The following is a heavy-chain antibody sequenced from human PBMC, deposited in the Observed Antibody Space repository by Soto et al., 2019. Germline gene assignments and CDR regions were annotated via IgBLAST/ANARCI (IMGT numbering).Heavy chain of an antibody. J-gene: IGHJ3*02. CDR1: GFTFSSYA. V-gene: IGHV3-30-3*01. CDR3: AKDCGGDCYDDFDI. Sequence: VGSLRLSCAASGFTFSSYAVHWVRQAPGKGLEWVAVISYDGSNKYYADSVKGRFTVSRDNSKNTLYLQMNSLRAEDTAVYYCAKDCGGDCYDDFDIWGQGTMVTV. CDR2: ISYDGSNK. D-gene: IGHD2-21*02.